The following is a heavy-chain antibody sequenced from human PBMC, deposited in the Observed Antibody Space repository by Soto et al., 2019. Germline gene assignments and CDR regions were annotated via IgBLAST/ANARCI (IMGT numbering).Heavy chain of an antibody. J-gene: IGHJ5*02. D-gene: IGHD3-9*01. CDR1: GGTFRSYA. CDR2: VIPIFGTA. Sequence: GDSVKVTCKGSGGTFRSYAISRVRQPPGQGLEWMGGVIPIFGTANYAQKFQGRVTITADESTSTAYMELSSLRSEDTAVYYCARGALSTTISGPLLFGPSGQGPLVTVSS. V-gene: IGHV1-69*13. CDR3: ARGALSTTISGPLLFGP.